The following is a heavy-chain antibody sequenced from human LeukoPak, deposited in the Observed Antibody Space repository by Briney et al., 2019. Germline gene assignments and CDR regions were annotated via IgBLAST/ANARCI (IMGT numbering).Heavy chain of an antibody. D-gene: IGHD3-10*01. J-gene: IGHJ3*02. V-gene: IGHV3-23*01. CDR3: AKHRSFGELSAFDI. CDR2: TSGSGGST. Sequence: PGGSLRLSCAASGFTFSSYAMSWVRQAPGKGLEWVSVTSGSGGSTYYADPVKGRFTISRDNSKNTLYLQMNRLRAEDTAVYYCAKHRSFGELSAFDIWGQGTMVTVSS. CDR1: GFTFSSYA.